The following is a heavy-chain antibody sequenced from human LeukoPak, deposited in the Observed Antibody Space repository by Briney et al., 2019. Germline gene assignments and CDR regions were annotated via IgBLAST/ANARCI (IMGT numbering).Heavy chain of an antibody. CDR2: ISGSGGSS. V-gene: IGHV3-23*01. Sequence: PGGSLRLSCAASGFTFSNYAMSWVRQAPGKGLEWVSGISGSGGSSYYADSVKGRFTVSRGNSKNTLYLQVTSLKAEDTAVYYCAKALGSVVVVAVDYWGQGTLVTVSS. D-gene: IGHD2-15*01. CDR3: AKALGSVVVVAVDY. CDR1: GFTFSNYA. J-gene: IGHJ4*02.